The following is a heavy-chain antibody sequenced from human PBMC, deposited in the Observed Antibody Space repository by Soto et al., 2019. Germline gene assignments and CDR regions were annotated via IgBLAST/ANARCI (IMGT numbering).Heavy chain of an antibody. CDR3: ARTGYSYHYYGMDV. CDR1: GGSISSYY. V-gene: IGHV4-59*01. CDR2: IYYSGST. Sequence: SETLSLTCTVSGGSISSYYWSWIRQPPGKGLEWIGYIYYSGSTNYNPSLKSRVTISVDTSKNQFSLKLSSVTAADTAVYYCARTGYSYHYYGMDVWGQGTKVTVYS. J-gene: IGHJ6*02. D-gene: IGHD5-18*01.